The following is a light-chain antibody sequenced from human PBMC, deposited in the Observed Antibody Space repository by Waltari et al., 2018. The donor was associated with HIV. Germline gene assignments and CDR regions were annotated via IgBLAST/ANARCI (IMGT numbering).Light chain of an antibody. Sequence: SYELTQPPSVSVSPGQTATITCSGDALPKKYGYWYQQKPGQAPVMVIYKDSERPPGIPERCSGSSSGTTVTLTISGVQAEDEADYYGQSTGSSGSYLVLFGGGTKLTVL. CDR1: ALPKKY. CDR3: QSTGSSGSYLVL. CDR2: KDS. J-gene: IGLJ2*01. V-gene: IGLV3-25*03.